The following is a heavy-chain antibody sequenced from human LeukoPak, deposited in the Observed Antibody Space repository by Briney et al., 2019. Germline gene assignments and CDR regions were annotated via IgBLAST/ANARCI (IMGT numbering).Heavy chain of an antibody. Sequence: SETLSLTCAVSGGSLSSGGYSWSWIRQPPGKGLEWIGYIYHSGSTYYNPSLKSRVTISVDRSKNQFSLKLSSVTAADTAVYYCARGDADYYDSSGYYDYWGQGTLVTVSS. CDR2: IYHSGST. J-gene: IGHJ4*02. D-gene: IGHD3-22*01. CDR1: GGSLSSGGYS. CDR3: ARGDADYYDSSGYYDY. V-gene: IGHV4-30-2*01.